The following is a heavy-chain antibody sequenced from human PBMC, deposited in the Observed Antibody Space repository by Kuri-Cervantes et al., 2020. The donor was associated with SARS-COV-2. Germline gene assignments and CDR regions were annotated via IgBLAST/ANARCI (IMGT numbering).Heavy chain of an antibody. J-gene: IGHJ4*02. CDR2: ISGSGGST. V-gene: IGHV3-23*01. D-gene: IGHD4/OR15-4a*01. Sequence: GESLKISCAASGFTFSSYAMSWVRQAPGKGLEWVSAISGSGGSTYYADSVKGRFTISRDNAKNSLYLQMNSLRDEDTAVYYCVRGLMVAAGYYFDYWGQGTLVTVSS. CDR3: VRGLMVAAGYYFDY. CDR1: GFTFSSYA.